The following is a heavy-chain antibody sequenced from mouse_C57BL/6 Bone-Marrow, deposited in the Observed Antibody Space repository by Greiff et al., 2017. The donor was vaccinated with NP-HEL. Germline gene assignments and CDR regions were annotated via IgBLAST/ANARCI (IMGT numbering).Heavy chain of an antibody. CDR3: TDGYYWYFDV. Sequence: EVKLVESGGGLVQPGGSMKLSCVASGFTFSNYWMNWVRQSPEKGLEWVAQIRLKSDNYATNYAESVKGRFTISRDESKSSVYLQMNNLRAEDTGIYYCTDGYYWYFDVWGTGTTVTVSS. CDR1: GFTFSNYW. V-gene: IGHV6-3*01. D-gene: IGHD1-1*01. J-gene: IGHJ1*03. CDR2: IRLKSDNYAT.